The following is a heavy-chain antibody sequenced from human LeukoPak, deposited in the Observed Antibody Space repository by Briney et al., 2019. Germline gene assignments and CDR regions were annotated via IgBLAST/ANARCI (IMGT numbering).Heavy chain of an antibody. CDR1: GGSFSGYY. D-gene: IGHD3-3*02. CDR2: INHSGST. Sequence: PSETLSLTCAVYGGSFSGYYWSWIRQPPGKGLEWIGEINHSGSTNYNPSLKSRVTISVDTSKNQFSLKLSSVTAADTAVYYCARVVPQLAGYYYYYYMDVWGKGTTVTISS. CDR3: ARVVPQLAGYYYYYYMDV. V-gene: IGHV4-34*01. J-gene: IGHJ6*03.